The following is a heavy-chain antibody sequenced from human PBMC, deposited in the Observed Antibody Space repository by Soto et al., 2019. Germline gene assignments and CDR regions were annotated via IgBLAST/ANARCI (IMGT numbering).Heavy chain of an antibody. CDR2: ISYDGSNK. J-gene: IGHJ4*02. CDR3: ARADYGGPFDY. D-gene: IGHD4-17*01. CDR1: GFTFSSYA. V-gene: IGHV3-30-3*01. Sequence: QVQLVESGGGVVQPGRSLRLSCAASGFTFSSYAMHWARQAPGKGLEWVAVISYDGSNKYYADSVKGRFTISRDNSKNTLYLQMNSLRAEDTAVYYCARADYGGPFDYWGQGTLVTVSS.